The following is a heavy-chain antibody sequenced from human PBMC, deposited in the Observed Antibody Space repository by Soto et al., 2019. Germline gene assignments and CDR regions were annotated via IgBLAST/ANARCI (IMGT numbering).Heavy chain of an antibody. V-gene: IGHV4-4*02. CDR2: IDHSGGP. CDR1: GGSISSTNW. Sequence: QVQLRESGPGLVKTSGTLSLTCAVSGGSISSTNWWTWVRQPPGKGLEWIGEIDHSGGPRYSPSFRGRATTSVAKSTNQFSLRLGSVTAAHAAVYYCATPPPRIVVGLPPTLSWGQRALVTVSS. J-gene: IGHJ4*02. D-gene: IGHD2-21*01. CDR3: ATPPPRIVVGLPPTLS.